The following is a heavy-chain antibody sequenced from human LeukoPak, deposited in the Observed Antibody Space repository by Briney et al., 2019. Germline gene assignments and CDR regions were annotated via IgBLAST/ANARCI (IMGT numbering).Heavy chain of an antibody. Sequence: GGSLRLSCAASGFTFSTSWMTWVRQAPGKGLDWLGNIDPDGSRINYVDSVKGRFTFSRDNAKNSLYLQMNSLRAEDTALYYCAKAYYGDLIPLDYWGQGTLVTVSS. D-gene: IGHD4-17*01. CDR1: GFTFSTSW. CDR3: AKAYYGDLIPLDY. CDR2: IDPDGSRI. V-gene: IGHV3-7*03. J-gene: IGHJ4*02.